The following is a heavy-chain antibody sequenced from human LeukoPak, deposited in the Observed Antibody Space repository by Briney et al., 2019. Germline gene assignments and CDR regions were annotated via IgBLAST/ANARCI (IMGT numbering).Heavy chain of an antibody. Sequence: ASVTVSFTASGYTFTGSYIHWVRQAPGQGLEWMGWINPKSGDTKYSQKFQGRVSMTSDTSIATAYMELSRLNSDDTAVYYCARDKGSSGWFYYYYFMDLWGRGTTVTVSS. CDR1: GYTFTGSY. J-gene: IGHJ6*03. V-gene: IGHV1-2*02. CDR2: INPKSGDT. D-gene: IGHD6-19*01. CDR3: ARDKGSSGWFYYYYFMDL.